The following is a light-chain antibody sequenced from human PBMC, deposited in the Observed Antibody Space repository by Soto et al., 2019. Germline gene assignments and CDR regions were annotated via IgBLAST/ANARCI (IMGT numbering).Light chain of an antibody. Sequence: QSALIQPASVSGSPGQSITISCTGTSRDVGGSNYVSWYQHHPHRAPKLLIYEVSYRPSGVSSCFSGSKSGNTASLTISGLQAEDEADYYCSSYTSSNTLEVFGVGTKVTVL. CDR2: EVS. CDR3: SSYTSSNTLEV. V-gene: IGLV2-14*01. CDR1: SRDVGGSNY. J-gene: IGLJ1*01.